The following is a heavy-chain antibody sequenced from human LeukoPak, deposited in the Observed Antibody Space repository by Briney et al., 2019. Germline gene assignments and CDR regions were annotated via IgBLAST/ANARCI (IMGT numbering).Heavy chain of an antibody. CDR3: AKDLGSNGYYNS. CDR1: GFTFSSYW. J-gene: IGHJ4*02. Sequence: GGSLRLSCAASGFTFSSYWMHWVRQAPGKGLEWVSAISGSGGSTFYADSVKGRFTISRDNSKNTLYLQMNSLRAEDTAVYYCAKDLGSNGYYNSWGQGTLVTVSS. CDR2: ISGSGGST. D-gene: IGHD3-9*01. V-gene: IGHV3-23*01.